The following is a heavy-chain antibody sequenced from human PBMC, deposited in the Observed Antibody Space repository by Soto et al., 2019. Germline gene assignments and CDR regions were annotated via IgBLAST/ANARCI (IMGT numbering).Heavy chain of an antibody. CDR2: MNAKSGDK. J-gene: IGHJ6*02. CDR1: GYTFSDFD. Sequence: QAHLEQSGAELKRPGASVKVSCKASGYTFSDFDINWLRQASGQGPEWMGWMNAKSGDKFFPQRFRGKFNMTLDTSLSTAYMEVGSLTSDDTAIYYCARGNTFNYAGFDVWGQGTTVAVSS. V-gene: IGHV1-8*01. D-gene: IGHD3-16*01. CDR3: ARGNTFNYAGFDV.